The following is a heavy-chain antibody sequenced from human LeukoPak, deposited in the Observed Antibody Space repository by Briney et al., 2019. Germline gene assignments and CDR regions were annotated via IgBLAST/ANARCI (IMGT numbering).Heavy chain of an antibody. D-gene: IGHD1-26*01. CDR2: IKGDGSEK. V-gene: IGHV3-7*01. CDR3: ARRIVGPTSGGDY. Sequence: PGGSLRLSCAASGFTFSSYWMTWVRQAPGKGLEWVGNIKGDGSEKYYVDSVKGRFTISRDNAKNSLYLQMNSLRVEDTAVYYCARRIVGPTSGGDYWGQGTPVTVSS. J-gene: IGHJ4*02. CDR1: GFTFSSYW.